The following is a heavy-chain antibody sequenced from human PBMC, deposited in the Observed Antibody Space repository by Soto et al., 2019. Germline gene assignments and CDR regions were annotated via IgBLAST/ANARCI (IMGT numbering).Heavy chain of an antibody. CDR1: GYMFNGYG. CDR2: ISGYNDKT. D-gene: IGHD6-19*01. V-gene: IGHV1-18*01. CDR3: ARDETYTSGWYFEY. J-gene: IGHJ4*02. Sequence: QVQLVQSGTEMKKAGASVKVSCKTSGYMFNGYGMSWVRQAPGQGLEWLGWISGYNDKTEYAQNFQGRVTLTTETATATVYMELRGLKADDTAVYYCARDETYTSGWYFEYWGQGTLVTVPS.